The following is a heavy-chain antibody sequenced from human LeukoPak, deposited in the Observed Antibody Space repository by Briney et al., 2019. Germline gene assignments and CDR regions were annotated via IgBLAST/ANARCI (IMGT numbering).Heavy chain of an antibody. CDR1: GFTFSSYT. CDR2: ISGSGTIT. J-gene: IGHJ3*02. V-gene: IGHV3-23*01. CDR3: ARDADDAFDI. Sequence: GGSLRLSCAASGFTFSSYTMSWVRQAPGKGLEWVSGISGSGTITNYVDSVKGRFTISRDNSKNTLYLQMNSLRAEDTAVYYCARDADDAFDIWGQGTMVTASS.